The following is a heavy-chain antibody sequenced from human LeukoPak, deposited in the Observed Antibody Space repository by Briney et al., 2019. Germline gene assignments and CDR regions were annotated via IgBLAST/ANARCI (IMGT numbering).Heavy chain of an antibody. CDR1: GFTLSDYY. D-gene: IGHD6-13*01. CDR3: ARCGEQQHGGSLWFDP. V-gene: IGHV3-11*06. CDR2: ISSSSSYT. Sequence: GGSLRLSCAASGFTLSDYYMSWIRQAPGKGLEWVSYISSSSSYTNYADSVKGRFTISRDNAKNSLYLQMNSLRAEDTAVYYCARCGEQQHGGSLWFDPWGQGTLVTVSS. J-gene: IGHJ5*02.